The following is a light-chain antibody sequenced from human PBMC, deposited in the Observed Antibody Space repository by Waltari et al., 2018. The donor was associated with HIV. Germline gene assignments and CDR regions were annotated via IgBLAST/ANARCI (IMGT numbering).Light chain of an antibody. Sequence: QSALTQPASVSGSPGQSITISCTGTSSDVGVYDYVSWYKQHPGKAPKRMIFEVSYRPSGVSSRFSGSKSGNTASLTISGLRAEDEADYYCSSYTTSSTLVVFGGGTRLTVL. CDR3: SSYTTSSTLVV. V-gene: IGLV2-14*01. J-gene: IGLJ3*02. CDR2: EVS. CDR1: SSDVGVYDY.